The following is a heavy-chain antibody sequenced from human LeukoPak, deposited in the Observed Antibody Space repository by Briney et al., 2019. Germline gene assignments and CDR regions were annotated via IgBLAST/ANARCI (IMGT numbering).Heavy chain of an antibody. CDR1: GFTFSSYV. Sequence: GGSLRLSCAASGFTFSSYVMHWVRQAPGKGLEWVSGISWNSGIIAYADSVKGRFTISRDNAKNSLYLQMNSLRAEDTALYYCAKDLGSSGDYWGQGTLVTVSS. CDR2: ISWNSGII. CDR3: AKDLGSSGDY. V-gene: IGHV3-9*01. D-gene: IGHD3-22*01. J-gene: IGHJ4*02.